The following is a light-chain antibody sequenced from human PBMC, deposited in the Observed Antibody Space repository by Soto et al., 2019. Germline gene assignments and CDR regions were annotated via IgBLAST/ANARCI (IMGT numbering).Light chain of an antibody. CDR1: SSDVGGYNY. V-gene: IGLV2-8*01. CDR2: EVS. Sequence: QSALTQPPSASGSPGQSVTISCTGTSSDVGGYNYVSWYQQHPGKAPKLMIYEVSKRPSGVPDRFSGSKSGNTASLTVSGLQADDEAHYYCAAWDDGLNGWVFGGGTKLTVL. CDR3: AAWDDGLNGWV. J-gene: IGLJ3*02.